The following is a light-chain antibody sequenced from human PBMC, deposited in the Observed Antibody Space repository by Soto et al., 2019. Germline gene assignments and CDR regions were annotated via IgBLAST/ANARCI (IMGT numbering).Light chain of an antibody. CDR2: KAS. V-gene: IGKV1-5*03. Sequence: DIQMTQSPSTLSASVGDRVTITCRASQSISSWLAWYQQKPGQAPKLLIYKASTLQSGVPSRFSGSGSGTEFTLAISSLQPDVSATYYCQQYNDKWTFGQGTKVEIK. CDR3: QQYNDKWT. CDR1: QSISSW. J-gene: IGKJ1*01.